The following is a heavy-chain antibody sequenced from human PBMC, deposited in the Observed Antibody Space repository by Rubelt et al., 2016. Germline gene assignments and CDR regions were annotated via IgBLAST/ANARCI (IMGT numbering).Heavy chain of an antibody. CDR2: MNPNSGNT. D-gene: IGHD3-3*01. CDR3: ARLSITIFGVVVYYYGMDV. CDR1: GYTFTSYD. Sequence: QVQLVQSGAEVKKPGASVKVSCKASGYTFTSYDINWVRQATGQGLEWMGWMNPNSGNTGYAQKFQGRGTMTRNTSISTAYMELSSLGSEDTAVYYCARLSITIFGVVVYYYGMDVWGQGTTVTVSS. V-gene: IGHV1-8*01. J-gene: IGHJ6*02.